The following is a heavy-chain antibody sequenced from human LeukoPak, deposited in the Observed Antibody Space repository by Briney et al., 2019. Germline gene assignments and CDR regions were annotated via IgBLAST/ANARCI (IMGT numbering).Heavy chain of an antibody. CDR3: ARVRFGTEWYSSDAFAF. CDR2: VSGGGRSN. CDR1: GFTFSSFA. J-gene: IGHJ3*01. V-gene: IGHV3-23*01. Sequence: GGSLRLSCAASGFTFSSFAMSWVRQAPGKGLEWVASVSGGGRSNYYIDAVKGRFTVPRDNSKNTVYLQMSSLGTVDTAIYYCARVRFGTEWYSSDAFAFWGQGTMVTVAS. D-gene: IGHD3-3*01.